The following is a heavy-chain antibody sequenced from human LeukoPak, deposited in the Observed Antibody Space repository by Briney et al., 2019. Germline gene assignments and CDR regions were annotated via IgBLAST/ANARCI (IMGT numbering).Heavy chain of an antibody. J-gene: IGHJ4*02. D-gene: IGHD3-22*01. V-gene: IGHV3-33*03. CDR2: IWYGGSNK. CDR3: AKYDNSGRAGGY. CDR1: GFTFSNYG. Sequence: GGSLRLSCAASGFTFSNYGMHWVRQAPGKGLEGVAVIWYGGSNKYYADTVKGRFTISRDKFKKTQYLQMNSLRAEDTAMYYCAKYDNSGRAGGYWGQGTLVTVSS.